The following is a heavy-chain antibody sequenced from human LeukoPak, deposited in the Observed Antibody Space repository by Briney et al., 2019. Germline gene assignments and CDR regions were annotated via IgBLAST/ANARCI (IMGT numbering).Heavy chain of an antibody. CDR2: IYPGDFDT. D-gene: IGHD5-24*01. CDR3: ARHGRGGRDGYNFGY. V-gene: IGHV5-51*01. Sequence: GESLKISCKGSGYSFTSYWIGWVRQMPGKGLEWMGVIYPGDFDTRYSPSFQGQVTISADKSISTAYLQWSSLKASDTAMYYCARHGRGGRDGYNFGYWGQGTLVTVS. CDR1: GYSFTSYW. J-gene: IGHJ4*02.